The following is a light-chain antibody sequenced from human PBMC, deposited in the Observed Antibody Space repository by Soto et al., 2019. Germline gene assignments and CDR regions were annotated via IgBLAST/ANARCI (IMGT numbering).Light chain of an antibody. V-gene: IGKV3-20*01. CDR2: GAS. Sequence: EIVLTQSPDTLSLSPGESATLSCRASQSVSRYLAWYQQKPGQAPRLLIYGASSRATGIPDRFSGSGSGTDFTLTISRLEPEDFAVYYCQQYGTSPPLTFGGGTKVEIK. CDR1: QSVSRY. J-gene: IGKJ4*01. CDR3: QQYGTSPPLT.